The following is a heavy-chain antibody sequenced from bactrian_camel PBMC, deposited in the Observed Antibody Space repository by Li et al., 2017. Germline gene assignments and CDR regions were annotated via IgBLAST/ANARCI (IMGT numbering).Heavy chain of an antibody. CDR1: GLTYGSYC. Sequence: HVQLVESGGGSVQAGGSLRLSCTDSGLTYGSYCLGWFRQAVGKEREGVAAIGDDGSTVYVDSVKGRFTISRDSAKNTLYLQMNSLKPEDTAVYHCAAALSGGTWYNPFRCSSADGFSAWGQGTQVTVS. V-gene: IGHV3S55*01. J-gene: IGHJ6*01. D-gene: IGHD2*01. CDR2: IGDDGST. CDR3: AAALSGGTWYNPFRCSSADGFSA.